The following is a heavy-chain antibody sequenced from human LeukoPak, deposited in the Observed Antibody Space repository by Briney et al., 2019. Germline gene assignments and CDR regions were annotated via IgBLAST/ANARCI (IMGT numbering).Heavy chain of an antibody. CDR2: INPNSGGT. V-gene: IGHV1-2*02. Sequence: GASVKVSCKASGYTFTGYYMHWVRQAPGQGLEWMGWINPNSGGTNCAQKFQGRVTMTRDTSVSTAYMELSSLRSDDTAMYYCATAFGVVDFDYWGQGTLVTVSS. J-gene: IGHJ4*02. CDR3: ATAFGVVDFDY. D-gene: IGHD3-3*01. CDR1: GYTFTGYY.